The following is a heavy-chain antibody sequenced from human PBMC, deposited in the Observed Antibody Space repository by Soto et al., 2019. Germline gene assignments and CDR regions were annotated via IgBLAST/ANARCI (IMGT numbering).Heavy chain of an antibody. V-gene: IGHV3-7*03. CDR3: ARVRANDYEIDY. CDR2: IKRDGSEK. J-gene: IGHJ4*02. Sequence: EVQLVESGGGLVQPGGSLRPSCAASGFMFGSYWMTWVRHAPGKGLEWVANIKRDGSEKFYVDSVKGRFTISRDNADNSLFLHMNSLRAEDTAIYYCARVRANDYEIDYWGQGALVTVS. D-gene: IGHD4-17*01. CDR1: GFMFGSYW.